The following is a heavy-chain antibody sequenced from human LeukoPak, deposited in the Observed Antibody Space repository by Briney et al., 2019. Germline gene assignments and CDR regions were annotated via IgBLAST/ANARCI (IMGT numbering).Heavy chain of an antibody. CDR1: GGSISSGGYS. Sequence: SETLSLTCAVSGGSISSGGYSWSWIRQPAGKGLEWIGRIYTSGSTNYNPSLKSRVTMSVDTFKNQFSLKLSSVTAADTAVYYCARDLFCGGDCYPYNWFDPWGQGTLVTVSS. J-gene: IGHJ5*02. D-gene: IGHD2-21*02. CDR2: IYTSGST. CDR3: ARDLFCGGDCYPYNWFDP. V-gene: IGHV4-61*02.